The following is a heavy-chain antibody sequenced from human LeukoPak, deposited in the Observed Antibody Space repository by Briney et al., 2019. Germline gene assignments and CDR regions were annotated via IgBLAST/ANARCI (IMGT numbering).Heavy chain of an antibody. CDR1: GDSISSYY. J-gene: IGHJ4*02. CDR3: ARLTRLSTSPERYYLDY. CDR2: IYTSGGT. V-gene: IGHV4-4*09. Sequence: SETLSLTCTVSGDSISSYYWSWIRQPPGKGLEWIGNIYTSGGTNYIPSLKGRVTISIDTSKNQFSLKLSSVTAAASAVYYCARLTRLSTSPERYYLDYWGQGTLVTVSS. D-gene: IGHD6-6*01.